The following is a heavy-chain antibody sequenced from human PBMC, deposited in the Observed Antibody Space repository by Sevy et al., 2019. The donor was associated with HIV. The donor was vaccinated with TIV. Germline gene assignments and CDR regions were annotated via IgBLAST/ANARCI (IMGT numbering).Heavy chain of an antibody. D-gene: IGHD1-26*01. CDR2: IKSKIDGATR. V-gene: IGHV3-15*01. CDR3: TAGVGTSDFDY. J-gene: IGHJ4*02. CDR1: GFTFNNAW. Sequence: GGSLRLSCEASGFTFNNAWMSWGRQAPGKGLEWVGRIKSKIDGATRDFAAPVKGRFAISRDDSKNTLYLQMNSLKTEDTAVYYCTAGVGTSDFDYWGRGVLVTVSS.